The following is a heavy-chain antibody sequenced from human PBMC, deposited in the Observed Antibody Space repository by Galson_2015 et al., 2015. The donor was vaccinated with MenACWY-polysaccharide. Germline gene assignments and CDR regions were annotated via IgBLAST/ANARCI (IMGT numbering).Heavy chain of an antibody. Sequence: ALVKPTQTLTLTCTFSGFSLSTTEVGVGWIRQPPGKALEWLAVIYWDGDNRYSPSLRSRLTVTKDTSKNQVVLTMTNMDPVDTATYYCAHVMITFGGVIGDDAFDVWGQGTMVTVSS. CDR2: IYWDGDN. V-gene: IGHV2-5*02. J-gene: IGHJ3*01. CDR1: GFSLSTTEVG. CDR3: AHVMITFGGVIGDDAFDV. D-gene: IGHD3-16*01.